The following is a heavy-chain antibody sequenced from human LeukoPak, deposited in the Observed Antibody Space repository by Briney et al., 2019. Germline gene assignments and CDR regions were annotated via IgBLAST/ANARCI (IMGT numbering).Heavy chain of an antibody. CDR1: GFTVSSKY. Sequence: PGGSLRLSCAASGFTVSSKYMSWVRQAPGKGLEWVSVIYSGDKTYYADSVKGRFTISRDNSKNTLDLQMNSLRAEDTAVYYCARDLYDSSAYQRGYFQHWGQGTLVTVSS. CDR3: ARDLYDSSAYQRGYFQH. CDR2: IYSGDKT. D-gene: IGHD3-22*01. V-gene: IGHV3-66*01. J-gene: IGHJ1*01.